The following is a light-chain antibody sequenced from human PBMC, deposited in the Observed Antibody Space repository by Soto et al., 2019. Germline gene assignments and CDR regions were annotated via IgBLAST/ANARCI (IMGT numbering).Light chain of an antibody. CDR3: QQSYSTSTWR. J-gene: IGKJ1*01. V-gene: IGKV4-1*01. Sequence: DVLMTPSPHALPVFLGERATINCNSSKSVLYSSNNKNYLVWYQQKPGQPPRLLIYWASTRESGVPDRFSGSGSGTDFTLTISSRQDADVAVYYCQQSYSTSTWRFGQGTKVDNK. CDR2: WAS. CDR1: KSVLYSSNNKNY.